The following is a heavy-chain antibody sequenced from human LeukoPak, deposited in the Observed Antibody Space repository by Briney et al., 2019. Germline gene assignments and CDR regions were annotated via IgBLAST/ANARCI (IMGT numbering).Heavy chain of an antibody. J-gene: IGHJ5*02. CDR1: GGTFSSYA. CDR3: ARDSSGWRRGNWFDP. D-gene: IGHD6-19*01. Sequence: ASVKVSCKASGGTFSSYAISWVRQAPGQGLEWMGRIIPILGIANYAQKFQGRVTITADKSTSTAYMELSSLRSEDTAVYYCARDSSGWRRGNWFDPWGQGTLVTVSS. V-gene: IGHV1-69*04. CDR2: IIPILGIA.